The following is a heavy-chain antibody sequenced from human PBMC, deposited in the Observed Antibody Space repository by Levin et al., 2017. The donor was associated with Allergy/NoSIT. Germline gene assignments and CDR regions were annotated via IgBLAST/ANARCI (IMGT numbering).Heavy chain of an antibody. J-gene: IGHJ4*02. Sequence: SETLSLTCTVSGGSISSSSYYWGWIRQPPGTGLEWIGSIYYSGNTYYNPSLKSRVTMSVDTSKNQFSLQLSSVTAADTAVYYCARTIFGVVPFDYWGQGTLVTVSS. D-gene: IGHD3-3*01. CDR3: ARTIFGVVPFDY. CDR1: GGSISSSSYY. CDR2: IYYSGNT. V-gene: IGHV4-39*01.